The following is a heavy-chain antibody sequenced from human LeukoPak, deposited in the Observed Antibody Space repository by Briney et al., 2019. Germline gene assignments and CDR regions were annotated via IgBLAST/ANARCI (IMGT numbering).Heavy chain of an antibody. CDR1: GFTFSTYS. CDR3: ARGRYTFDL. Sequence: GGSQRLSCVASGFTFSTYSMTWVRQAPGKGLEWVASIKEDGSEKYYVDSVKGRFTISRDNAKNSLYLETNSLRGEDTAVYYCARGRYTFDLWGQGTLVTVSS. CDR2: IKEDGSEK. J-gene: IGHJ4*02. V-gene: IGHV3-7*01. D-gene: IGHD1-14*01.